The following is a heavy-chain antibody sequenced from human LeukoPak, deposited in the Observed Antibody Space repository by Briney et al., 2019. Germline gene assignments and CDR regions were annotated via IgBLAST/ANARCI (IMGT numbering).Heavy chain of an antibody. CDR3: ANLYVWGSYRSGYYMDV. Sequence: PGGSLRLSCAASGFTLSSYGMHWVRQAPGKGLEWVAFIRYDGSNKYYADSVKGRFTISRDNSKNTLYLQMNSLRAEDTAVYYCANLYVWGSYRSGYYMDVWGKGTTVTISS. V-gene: IGHV3-30*02. D-gene: IGHD3-16*02. CDR2: IRYDGSNK. CDR1: GFTLSSYG. J-gene: IGHJ6*03.